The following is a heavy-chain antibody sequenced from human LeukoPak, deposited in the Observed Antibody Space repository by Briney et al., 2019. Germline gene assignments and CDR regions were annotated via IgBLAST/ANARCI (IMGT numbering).Heavy chain of an antibody. CDR1: GFTFSSYW. CDR3: ASSWFGEVPHPNY. J-gene: IGHJ4*02. D-gene: IGHD3-10*01. CDR2: IKQDGREK. Sequence: GGSLRLSCTVSGFTFSSYWVNWVRQAPGKGLEWVANIKQDGREKYYVESVKGRFTISRDNAKNSLYLQMNSLRAEDTALYYCASSWFGEVPHPNYWGQGTLVTVSS. V-gene: IGHV3-7*01.